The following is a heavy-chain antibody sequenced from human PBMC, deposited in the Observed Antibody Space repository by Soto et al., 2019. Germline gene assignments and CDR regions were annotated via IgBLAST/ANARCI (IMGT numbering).Heavy chain of an antibody. Sequence: QVQLVESGGGVVQPGRSLRLSCAASGFTFSSYAMHWVRQAPGKGLEWVAVISYDGSNKYYADSVKGRFTISRDNSKNTLYLQMNSLRAEDTAVYYCARVGLAAAGRFYYYGMDVWGQGTTVTVSS. CDR3: ARVGLAAAGRFYYYGMDV. D-gene: IGHD6-13*01. V-gene: IGHV3-30-3*01. J-gene: IGHJ6*02. CDR1: GFTFSSYA. CDR2: ISYDGSNK.